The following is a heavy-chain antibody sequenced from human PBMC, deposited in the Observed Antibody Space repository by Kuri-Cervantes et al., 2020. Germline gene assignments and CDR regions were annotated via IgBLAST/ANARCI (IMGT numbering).Heavy chain of an antibody. CDR3: AKDVGGVSGSFPYY. Sequence: GESLKISCAASGFTFSSYSMNWVRQAPGKGLDWVSAISGSADSTYYADSVKGRFTVSRDNSKNTLYLQMNSLRAEDTAVYYCAKDVGGVSGSFPYYWGQGTLVTVSS. J-gene: IGHJ4*02. CDR2: ISGSADST. V-gene: IGHV3-23*01. D-gene: IGHD3-10*01. CDR1: GFTFSSYS.